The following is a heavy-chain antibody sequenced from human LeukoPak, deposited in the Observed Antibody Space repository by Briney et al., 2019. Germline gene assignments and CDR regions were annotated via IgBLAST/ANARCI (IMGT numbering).Heavy chain of an antibody. Sequence: GGSLRLPCAASGFPFSSYSMHWVRQAPGKGLEWVSSISSSSSYIYYADSVKGRFTISRDNAKNSLYLQMSSLRAEDTAVYYCAAGIQLWFNYYDMDVWGQGTTVTVSS. CDR2: ISSSSSYI. J-gene: IGHJ6*02. V-gene: IGHV3-21*01. CDR1: GFPFSSYS. D-gene: IGHD5-18*01. CDR3: AAGIQLWFNYYDMDV.